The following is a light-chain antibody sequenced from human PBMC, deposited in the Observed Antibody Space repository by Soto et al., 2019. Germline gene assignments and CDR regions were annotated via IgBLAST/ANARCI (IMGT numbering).Light chain of an antibody. CDR3: QQYDNLLPIT. CDR1: QDISKN. J-gene: IGKJ5*01. CDR2: DAS. Sequence: IQMTQSPSSLSASVGDRVTITCQASQDISKNLNWYQQKLGKAPKLLIYDASSLQTGVPSRFSGSGSATHFTFPISSLQPDDIAPYYCQQYDNLLPITFGQGTRLEIK. V-gene: IGKV1-33*01.